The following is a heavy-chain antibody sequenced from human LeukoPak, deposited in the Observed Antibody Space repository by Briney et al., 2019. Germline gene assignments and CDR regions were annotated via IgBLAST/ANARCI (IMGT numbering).Heavy chain of an antibody. D-gene: IGHD4-17*01. CDR3: ASYRLGRLRDAFDI. V-gene: IGHV1-2*02. Sequence: ASVKVSCKASGYTFIGYYMHWVRQAPGQGLEWMGWINPNSGGTNYAQKFQGRVTMTRDTSISTAYMELSRLRSDDTAVYYCASYRLGRLRDAFDIWSQGTMVTVSS. CDR1: GYTFIGYY. J-gene: IGHJ3*02. CDR2: INPNSGGT.